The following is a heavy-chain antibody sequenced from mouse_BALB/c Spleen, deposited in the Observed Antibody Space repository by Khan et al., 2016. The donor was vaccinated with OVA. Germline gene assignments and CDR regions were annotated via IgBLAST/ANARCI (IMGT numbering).Heavy chain of an antibody. Sequence: EVELVESGPELVKPGTSVKMSCKASGYRITSYLIHWVKEMPGQGLEWIGYINPYNGATTYNEKFKGKATLTSDKSSNTAYMELSSLTSEDSAVYYCARGNWQSYYFDFWGQGTTLTVSS. CDR1: GYRITSYL. CDR3: ARGNWQSYYFDF. CDR2: INPYNGAT. D-gene: IGHD4-1*01. V-gene: IGHV1S136*01. J-gene: IGHJ2*01.